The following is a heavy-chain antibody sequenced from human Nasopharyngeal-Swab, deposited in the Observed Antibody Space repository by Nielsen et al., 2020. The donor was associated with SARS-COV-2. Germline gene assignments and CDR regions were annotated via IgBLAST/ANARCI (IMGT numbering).Heavy chain of an antibody. CDR3: ARVSSKRFTFDY. J-gene: IGHJ4*02. CDR2: ISYDGANK. D-gene: IGHD3-16*01. V-gene: IGHV3-30-3*01. Sequence: MRESRGKGLEWVGLISYDGANKHYADSVKGRISISRNNSNNTLYLEMNTLRPEDTAIYYCARVSSKRFTFDYWGQGALVTVSS.